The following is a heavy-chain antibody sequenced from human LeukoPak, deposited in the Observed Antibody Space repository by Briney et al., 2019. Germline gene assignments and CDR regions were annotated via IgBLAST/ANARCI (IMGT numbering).Heavy chain of an antibody. V-gene: IGHV1-18*01. J-gene: IGHJ1*01. CDR2: ISAYNGNT. D-gene: IGHD1-26*01. Sequence: ASVKVSCKASGYTFTSYGISWVRQAPGQGLEWMGWISAYNGNTNYAQKLQGRVTMTTDTSTSTAYMELRSLRSDDTAVYYCAKDPYSGSFEYFQHWGQGTLVTVSS. CDR1: GYTFTSYG. CDR3: AKDPYSGSFEYFQH.